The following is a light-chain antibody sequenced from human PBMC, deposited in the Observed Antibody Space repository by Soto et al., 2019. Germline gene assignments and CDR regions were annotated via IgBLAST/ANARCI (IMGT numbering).Light chain of an antibody. J-gene: IGKJ2*01. CDR1: QSVSSN. CDR3: HQYDDGPYT. CDR2: GAS. V-gene: IGKV3-15*01. Sequence: IVMTQSPATLSRAPGEIATLSCVASQSVSSNVAWYQQIPGQTPRLLIYGASTRATGIPVRFSGSGSGTEFTLTISSLQSEDFAVYYCHQYDDGPYTFGQGTKVDIK.